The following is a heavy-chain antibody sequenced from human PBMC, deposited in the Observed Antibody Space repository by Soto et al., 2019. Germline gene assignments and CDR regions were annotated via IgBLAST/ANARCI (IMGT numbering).Heavy chain of an antibody. J-gene: IGHJ4*02. D-gene: IGHD3-10*01. V-gene: IGHV3-64*01. CDR3: ARADGSGSYPY. CDR1: GFTFSRYA. CDR2: ITHNGGST. Sequence: GGSLRLSCAASGFTFSRYAMHWVRQAPGKGLKYVSAITHNGGSTYYANSVKGRFTISRDNSKNTLYLQMGSLRPEDMAVYYCARADGSGSYPYWGQGTLVTVSS.